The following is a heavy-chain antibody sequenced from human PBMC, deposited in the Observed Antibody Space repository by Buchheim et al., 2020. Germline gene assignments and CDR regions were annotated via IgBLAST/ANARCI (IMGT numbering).Heavy chain of an antibody. CDR1: GFTFTSYA. V-gene: IGHV3-23*01. D-gene: IGHD3-3*01. CDR3: AKLGVPDFWRNYPFDY. Sequence: EVQLLESGGGLVQPGGSLRLSCAASGFTFTSYAMSWVRQAPGKGLEGVSAIRDSVGSTYYADSGEGRFTISRENTKNTLILQMYGLRAEDTAIYYCAKLGVPDFWRNYPFDYWGLGTL. CDR2: IRDSVGST. J-gene: IGHJ4*02.